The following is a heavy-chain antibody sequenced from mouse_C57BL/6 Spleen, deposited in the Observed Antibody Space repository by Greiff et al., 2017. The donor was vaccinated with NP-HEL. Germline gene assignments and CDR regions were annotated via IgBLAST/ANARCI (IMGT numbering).Heavy chain of an antibody. CDR2: IDPSDSET. CDR3: ARPTTVVATDYAMDY. Sequence: VQLQQPGAELVRPGSSVKLSCKASGYTFTSYWMHWVKQRPIQGLEWIGNIDPSDSETHYNQKFTDKATLTVDKSSSTAYMQLSSLTSEDSAVYYCARPTTVVATDYAMDYWGQGTSVTVSS. J-gene: IGHJ4*01. D-gene: IGHD1-1*01. V-gene: IGHV1-52*01. CDR1: GYTFTSYW.